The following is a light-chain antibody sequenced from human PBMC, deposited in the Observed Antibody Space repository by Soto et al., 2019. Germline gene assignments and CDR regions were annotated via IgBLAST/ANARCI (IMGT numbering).Light chain of an antibody. Sequence: QSVLTQPASMSGSPGQSITISCTGTSSDIGGYNYIPWYQQLPGKAPKFIIYDVRNRPSGVSNRFSGSRSGNTASLTISGLQAEDEADYYCSSYTSSSTVIFGGGTKLTVL. CDR3: SSYTSSSTVI. CDR2: DVR. V-gene: IGLV2-14*01. J-gene: IGLJ2*01. CDR1: SSDIGGYNY.